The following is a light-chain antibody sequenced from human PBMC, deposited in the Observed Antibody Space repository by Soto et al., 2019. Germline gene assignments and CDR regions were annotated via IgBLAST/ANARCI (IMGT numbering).Light chain of an antibody. CDR1: SSDVGGYNY. V-gene: IGLV2-14*01. CDR2: DVS. J-gene: IGLJ1*01. Sequence: QSALTQPASVSGSPGQSITISCTGTSSDVGGYNYVSWYQQHPGKAHKLMIYDVSNRPSGVSNRFSGSKSGNTASLTISGLQAEDEADYYCCSYASSGTLVFGTGTKLTVL. CDR3: CSYASSGTLV.